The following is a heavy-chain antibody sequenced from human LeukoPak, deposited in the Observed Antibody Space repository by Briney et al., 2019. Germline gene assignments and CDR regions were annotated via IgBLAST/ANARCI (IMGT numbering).Heavy chain of an antibody. CDR2: TGTSGDT. V-gene: IGHV3-13*04. J-gene: IGHJ5*02. Sequence: GGSLRLSCASSGFTFSTYDMHWVRQATGKGLEWVSSTGTSGDTYYLGSVKGRFTISRENAKSSLYLQMNSLRAGDTAVYYCARGLPGGLDPWGQGTVATVSS. D-gene: IGHD4-11*01. CDR3: ARGLPGGLDP. CDR1: GFTFSTYD.